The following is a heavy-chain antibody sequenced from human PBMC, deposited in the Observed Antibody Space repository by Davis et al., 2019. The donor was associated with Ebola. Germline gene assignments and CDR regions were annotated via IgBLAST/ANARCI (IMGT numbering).Heavy chain of an antibody. CDR2: IIPIFGTA. CDR3: ARDRRKYYYGSGSYYNPQPIDAFDI. D-gene: IGHD3-10*01. J-gene: IGHJ3*02. CDR1: GGTFSSYA. Sequence: AASVKVSCKASGGTFSSYAISWVRQAPGQGLEWMGGIIPIFGTANYAQKFQGRVTITADESTSTAYMELRSLRSDDTAVYYCARDRRKYYYGSGSYYNPQPIDAFDIWGQGTMVTVSS. V-gene: IGHV1-69*13.